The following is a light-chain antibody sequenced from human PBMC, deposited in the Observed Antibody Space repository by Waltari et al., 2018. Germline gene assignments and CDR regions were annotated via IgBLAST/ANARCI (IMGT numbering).Light chain of an antibody. J-gene: IGLJ2*01. CDR3: QSYDNTNYVV. V-gene: IGLV6-57*03. Sequence: FVLSQPHSVSASPGKTVTISCTRRNGTFAANYVPWYQRLPGIVPPIVIYKDNERPSGVPDRFSGSVDRYSGSASLTISGLRAEDEADYCCQSYDNTNYVVFGGWTKLTVL. CDR2: KDN. CDR1: NGTFAANY.